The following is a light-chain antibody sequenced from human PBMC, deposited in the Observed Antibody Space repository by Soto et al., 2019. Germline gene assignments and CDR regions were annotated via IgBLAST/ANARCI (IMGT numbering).Light chain of an antibody. Sequence: QSVLTQPPSASGTPGQRITISCSGSDSNVGSKYVYWYHQVPGTAPKLLIESNNQRPSGVPDRFSGSKSGTSASLAISRLRSEDEGDYYCAAWDDSLSGYVFGTGTKLTVL. J-gene: IGLJ1*01. CDR1: DSNVGSKY. CDR2: SNN. CDR3: AAWDDSLSGYV. V-gene: IGLV1-47*02.